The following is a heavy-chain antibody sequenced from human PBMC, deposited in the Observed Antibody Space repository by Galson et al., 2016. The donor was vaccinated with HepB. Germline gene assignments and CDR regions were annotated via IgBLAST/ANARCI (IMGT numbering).Heavy chain of an antibody. D-gene: IGHD6-19*01. CDR2: LTWNGGII. J-gene: IGHJ4*02. CDR1: GFIFGDYA. Sequence: SLRLSCAASGFIFGDYAMSWVRQSPGKGLEWVSGLTWNGGIIGYADSVKGRFTISRDNARNFLFLLMNTLRSEDTALYYCAKGIGSGWSDYWGPGTLVSVSS. V-gene: IGHV3-9*01. CDR3: AKGIGSGWSDY.